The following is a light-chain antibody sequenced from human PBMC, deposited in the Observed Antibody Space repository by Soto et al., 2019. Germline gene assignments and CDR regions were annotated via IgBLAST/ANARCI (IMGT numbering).Light chain of an antibody. CDR2: LGP. J-gene: IGKJ5*01. Sequence: DIVMTQSPLSLPVTPGEPSSISCSSSHSLLHINGYNYLDWYLQKPVQSPQLLIYLGPNRASGVPDRFSGSGSGTDFTLKISRVEAEDVGVYYCMQALQTPRSFGQGTRLEIK. V-gene: IGKV2-28*01. CDR1: HSLLHINGYNY. CDR3: MQALQTPRS.